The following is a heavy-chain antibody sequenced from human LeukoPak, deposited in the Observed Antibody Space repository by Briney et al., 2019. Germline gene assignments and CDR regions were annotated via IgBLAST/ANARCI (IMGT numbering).Heavy chain of an antibody. Sequence: KPSETLSLTCTVSGGSMEIDYWNWIRQSAGKGLEWIGRIYNTGSANYSPSLKGRVTMSIDTSKSRISLQLTSVTAADTAVYYCAKNRVAAAGTTFATWGQGTLVTVSS. V-gene: IGHV4-4*07. CDR2: IYNTGSA. D-gene: IGHD6-13*01. J-gene: IGHJ5*02. CDR3: AKNRVAAAGTTFAT. CDR1: GGSMEIDY.